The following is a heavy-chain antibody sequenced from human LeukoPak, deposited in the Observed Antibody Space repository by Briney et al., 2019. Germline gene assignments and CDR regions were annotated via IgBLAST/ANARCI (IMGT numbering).Heavy chain of an antibody. CDR3: ARLFDWGSDHWYFDL. J-gene: IGHJ2*01. V-gene: IGHV4-39*01. CDR1: GGSISSSSYY. Sequence: PSETLSLTCTVSGGSISSSSYYWGWIRQPPGKGLEWIGSIYYSGSTYYNPALKGRVTMSLDTSKNQFSLELSSMTAADTAVYYCARLFDWGSDHWYFDLWGRGTLVTVSS. D-gene: IGHD3-9*01. CDR2: IYYSGST.